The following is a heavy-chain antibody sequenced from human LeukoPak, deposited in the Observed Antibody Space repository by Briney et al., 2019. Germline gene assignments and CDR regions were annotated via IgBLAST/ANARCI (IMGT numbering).Heavy chain of an antibody. CDR2: ISAYNGNT. Sequence: ASVKVSCKASGYTFTSYGISWVRQAPGQGLEWMGWISAYNGNTNYAQKLQGRVTMTTDTSTSTAYMELRSLRSDDTAVYYCARLDSSSWYSPDFDYWGQGTLVTVSS. J-gene: IGHJ4*02. D-gene: IGHD6-13*01. CDR3: ARLDSSSWYSPDFDY. CDR1: GYTFTSYG. V-gene: IGHV1-18*01.